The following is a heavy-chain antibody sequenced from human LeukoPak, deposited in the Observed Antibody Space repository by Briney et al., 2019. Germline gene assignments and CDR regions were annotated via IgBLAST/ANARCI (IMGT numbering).Heavy chain of an antibody. Sequence: ASVKVSCKASGYTFTGYYMHWVRQAPGQGLEWMGWINPNSGGTNYAQKFQGRVTMTRDTSISTAYMELSRLRSDDTAVYYCARGDSSSWYDLFDYWGQGTLVTVSS. CDR2: INPNSGGT. J-gene: IGHJ4*02. CDR1: GYTFTGYY. CDR3: ARGDSSSWYDLFDY. V-gene: IGHV1-2*02. D-gene: IGHD6-13*01.